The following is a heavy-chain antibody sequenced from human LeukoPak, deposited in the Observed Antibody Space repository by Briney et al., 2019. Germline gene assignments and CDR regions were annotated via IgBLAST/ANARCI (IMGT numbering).Heavy chain of an antibody. CDR2: IYYSGST. Sequence: SETLSLTCTVSGGSISGYYGSWLRQPPGKGLEWIGYIYYSGSTNYTTSLKRRATISVATSKNQFSLKLSSVTAADTAVYYCARKVMVRGVIIFDYWGQGTLVTVSS. D-gene: IGHD3-10*01. CDR3: ARKVMVRGVIIFDY. CDR1: GGSISGYY. J-gene: IGHJ4*02. V-gene: IGHV4-59*01.